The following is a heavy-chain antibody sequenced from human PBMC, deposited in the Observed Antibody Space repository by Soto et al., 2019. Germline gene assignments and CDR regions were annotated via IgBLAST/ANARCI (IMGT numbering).Heavy chain of an antibody. D-gene: IGHD6-19*01. V-gene: IGHV1-8*01. CDR3: ARAVGDPLYYLDY. CDR2: MNPNSGNT. Sequence: ASVKVSCKASGYTFTSYDINWVRQATGQGLEWMGWMNPNSGNTGYAQKFQGRVTMTRNTSISTAYMELSSVTAADTAVYYCARAVGDPLYYLDYWGQGTLVTVSS. CDR1: GYTFTSYD. J-gene: IGHJ4*02.